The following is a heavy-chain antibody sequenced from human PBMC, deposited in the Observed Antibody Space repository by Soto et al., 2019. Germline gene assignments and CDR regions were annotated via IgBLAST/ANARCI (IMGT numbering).Heavy chain of an antibody. V-gene: IGHV3-23*01. J-gene: IGHJ4*02. D-gene: IGHD6-19*01. CDR1: GFTFSSYA. CDR3: ASSRHMQKWVVLCFDY. CDR2: ISGSGGST. Sequence: GGSLRLSCAASGFTFSSYAMSWVRQAPGKGLEWVSAISGSGGSTYYADSVKGRFTISRDNSKNTQYMQMNSLRAEDTAVYYCASSRHMQKWVVLCFDYWGQGTLGSV.